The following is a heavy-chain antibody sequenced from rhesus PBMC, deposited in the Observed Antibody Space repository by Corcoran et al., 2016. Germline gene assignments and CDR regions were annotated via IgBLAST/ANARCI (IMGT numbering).Heavy chain of an antibody. V-gene: IGHV4-127*01. CDR2: IYGGCGST. CDR3: ARDFSGYSSGWYYFDY. CDR1: GYSISSGYG. J-gene: IGHJ4*01. Sequence: QVQLQESGPGLVKPSETLSLTCAVSGYSISSGYGWGWIRQPPGKGLEWIGQIYGGCGSTYYKPSLNSRVTVSKDPSKNQFSLKLSSVTAADTAVYYCARDFSGYSSGWYYFDYWGQGVLVTVSS. D-gene: IGHD6-31*01.